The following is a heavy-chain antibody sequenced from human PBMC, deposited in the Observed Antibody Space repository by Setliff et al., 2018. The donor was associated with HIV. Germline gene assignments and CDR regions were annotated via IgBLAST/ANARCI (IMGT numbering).Heavy chain of an antibody. CDR2: ISTANGKK. J-gene: IGHJ4*02. CDR3: TREVPSNTGSYYKKY. D-gene: IGHD3-10*01. CDR1: GYTFTSYA. V-gene: IGHV1-3*04. Sequence: ASVKVSCKASGYTFTSYAMHWVRQAPGQRLEWMGWISTANGKKYYAPKVHDRITLTMDISTTTAHLQLRNLRSDDTAVYFCTREVPSNTGSYYKKYWGQGTLVTVSS.